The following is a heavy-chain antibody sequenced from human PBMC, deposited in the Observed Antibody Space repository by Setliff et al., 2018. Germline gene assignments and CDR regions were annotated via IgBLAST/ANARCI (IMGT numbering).Heavy chain of an antibody. CDR2: INHSGST. J-gene: IGHJ4*02. CDR1: GGSFSTYY. Sequence: SETLSLTCAVYGGSFSTYYWNWIRQPPGTGLEWIGEINHSGSTNSNPSLKSRVTISVDTSKNQFSLKLSSVTAADTALYYCTVYNTGSSKDHYWGQGTPVTVSS. CDR3: TVYNTGSSKDHY. V-gene: IGHV4-34*01. D-gene: IGHD2-8*02.